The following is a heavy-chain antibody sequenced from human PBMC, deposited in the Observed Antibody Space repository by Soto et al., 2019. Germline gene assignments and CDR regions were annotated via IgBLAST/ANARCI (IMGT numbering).Heavy chain of an antibody. V-gene: IGHV4-59*01. Sequence: SETQSLTYTVSGGSISSYYWSWIRQPPGKGLEWIGYIYYSGSTNYNPSLKSRVTISLGTSRNQFSLNLSSVTAADTAVYFCARGGTYGDYFDYWGQGTLVTVS. CDR3: ARGGTYGDYFDY. CDR1: GGSISSYY. D-gene: IGHD4-17*01. CDR2: IYYSGST. J-gene: IGHJ4*02.